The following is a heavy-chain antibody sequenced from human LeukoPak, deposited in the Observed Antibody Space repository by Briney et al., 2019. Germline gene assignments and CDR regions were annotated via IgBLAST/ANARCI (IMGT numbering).Heavy chain of an antibody. CDR2: MNPNSGNT. CDR1: GYTFTGYC. CDR3: ARGVVAATFYYYMDV. D-gene: IGHD2-15*01. J-gene: IGHJ6*03. V-gene: IGHV1-2*02. Sequence: ASVKISCKASGYTFTGYCMHWVRQATGQGLEWMGWMNPNSGNTGYAQKFQGRVTMTRDTSISTAYMDLSRLRSDDTAVYYCARGVVAATFYYYMDVWGKGTTVTVSS.